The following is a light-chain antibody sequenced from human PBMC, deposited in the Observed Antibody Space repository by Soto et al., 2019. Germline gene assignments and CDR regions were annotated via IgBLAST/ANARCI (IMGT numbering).Light chain of an antibody. CDR1: SSDVGGYNY. J-gene: IGLJ1*01. V-gene: IGLV2-8*01. CDR2: EVS. CDR3: SSYAGRTLYV. Sequence: QSALTQPPSASGSPGQSVTISCTGTSSDVGGYNYVSWYQQHPGKDPKLLIHEVSKRPSGVTDRFSGSKSGNTASLTVSGLQPEDEADYYCSSYAGRTLYVFGTGTKLTVL.